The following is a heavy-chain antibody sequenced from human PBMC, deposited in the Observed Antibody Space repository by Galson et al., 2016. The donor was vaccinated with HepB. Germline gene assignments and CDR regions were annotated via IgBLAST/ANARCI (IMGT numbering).Heavy chain of an antibody. J-gene: IGHJ4*02. CDR3: VRHDCSGTACFEK. Sequence: SLRLSCAVSGFTFDDYSMDWIRQAPGKGLEWVSYISSTHSPIYYADSVKGRFTISRDNVRNSLYLQMNGLRGDDTAIYYCVRHDCSGTACFEKWGQGTLVTVSS. V-gene: IGHV3-48*01. CDR2: ISSTHSPI. D-gene: IGHD2-15*01. CDR1: GFTFDDYS.